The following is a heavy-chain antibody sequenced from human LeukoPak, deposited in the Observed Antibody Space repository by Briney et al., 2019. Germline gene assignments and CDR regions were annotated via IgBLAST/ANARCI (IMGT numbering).Heavy chain of an antibody. CDR1: GFTFDDYG. V-gene: IGHV3-20*04. J-gene: IGHJ4*02. D-gene: IGHD6-13*01. CDR3: AKDRIAASGLSYYFDY. Sequence: GGSLRLSCAASGFTFDDYGMSWVRQAPGKGLEWVSGINWNGGSTGYADSVKGRFTISRDNAKNSLYLQMNSLRAEDTAVYYCAKDRIAASGLSYYFDYWGQGTLVTVSS. CDR2: INWNGGST.